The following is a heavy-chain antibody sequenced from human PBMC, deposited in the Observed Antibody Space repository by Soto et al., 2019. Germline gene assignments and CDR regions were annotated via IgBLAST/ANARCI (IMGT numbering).Heavy chain of an antibody. V-gene: IGHV4-30-2*01. J-gene: IGHJ6*02. CDR1: GGSISSGGDS. CDR3: ARAHYGDYGYGMDV. CDR2: IYHSGTT. D-gene: IGHD4-17*01. Sequence: QLQLQESGSGLVKPSQTLSLTCAVSGGSISSGGDSWSWIRQPPGKGLEWIGYIYHSGTTYSNPSLKSRVTISVDRSKNQFSLKLSSVTAADTAVYYCARAHYGDYGYGMDVWGQGTTVPVSS.